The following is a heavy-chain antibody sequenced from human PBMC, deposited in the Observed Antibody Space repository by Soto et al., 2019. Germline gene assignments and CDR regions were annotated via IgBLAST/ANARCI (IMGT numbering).Heavy chain of an antibody. D-gene: IGHD2-15*01. Sequence: EVQLLESGGGLVQPGGSLRLSCATSGFAFTSYALSWVRQAPGKGLEWVSAISGSGGSSYYADSVKGRFTVSRDNSKNTLFLQMNSLRVEDTAVYYCAKKVGYCSGNTCYLPSEGRGHFDYWSQGSPVTVSS. V-gene: IGHV3-23*01. J-gene: IGHJ4*02. CDR1: GFAFTSYA. CDR2: ISGSGGSS. CDR3: AKKVGYCSGNTCYLPSEGRGHFDY.